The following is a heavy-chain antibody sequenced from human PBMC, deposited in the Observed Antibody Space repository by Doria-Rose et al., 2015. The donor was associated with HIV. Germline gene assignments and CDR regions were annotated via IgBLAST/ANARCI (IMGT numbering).Heavy chain of an antibody. J-gene: IGHJ4*02. Sequence: QESGPVLVKPTETLTLTCTVSGVSLSSPGMGVSWIRQPPGKALEWLANIFSDDDRSYKTSLKSRLTISRGTSKSQVVLTMTDTDPVDTATYYCARIKSSRWYHKYYFDFCGQGTLVIVSA. D-gene: IGHD6-13*01. CDR3: ARIKSSRWYHKYYFDF. CDR2: IFSDDDR. CDR1: GVSLSSPGMG. V-gene: IGHV2-26*01.